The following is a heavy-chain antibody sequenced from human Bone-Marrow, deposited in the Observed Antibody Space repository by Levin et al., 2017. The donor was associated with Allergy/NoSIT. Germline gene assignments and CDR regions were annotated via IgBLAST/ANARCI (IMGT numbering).Heavy chain of an antibody. CDR2: ISYDGTNT. CDR1: GLHFSSFG. V-gene: IGHV3-30*12. Sequence: HSGGSLRLSCAVSGLHFSSFGMHWVRQAPGKGLEWVAFISYDGTNTYYTDSVKGRFTISRDNSKNTLFLHMSSLRVEDTAVYYCARGGSGHGFDIWGQGTMVTVSS. D-gene: IGHD3-16*01. CDR3: ARGGSGHGFDI. J-gene: IGHJ3*02.